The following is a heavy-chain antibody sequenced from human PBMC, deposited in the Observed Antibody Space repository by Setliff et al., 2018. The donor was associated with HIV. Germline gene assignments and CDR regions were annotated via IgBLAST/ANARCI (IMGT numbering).Heavy chain of an antibody. V-gene: IGHV3-48*03. Sequence: GGPLRLSCAASGFTFSSYEMNWVRQAPGEGLEWVSYISSSGSTIYYADSVKGRFTISRDNAKNSLYLQMNSLRAEDTAVYYCARAHTYSSSSGIDYWGQGTLVTVSS. CDR2: ISSSGSTI. J-gene: IGHJ4*02. CDR1: GFTFSSYE. CDR3: ARAHTYSSSSGIDY. D-gene: IGHD6-6*01.